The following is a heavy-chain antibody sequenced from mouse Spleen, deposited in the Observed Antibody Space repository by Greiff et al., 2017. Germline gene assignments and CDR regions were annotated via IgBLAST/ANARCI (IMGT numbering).Heavy chain of an antibody. CDR2: IRLKSNNYAT. D-gene: IGHD2-4*01. V-gene: IGHV6-6*02. Sequence: DVKLVESGGGLVQPGGSMKLSCVASGFTFSNYWMNWVRQSPEKGLEWVAEIRLKSNNYATHYAESVKGRFTISRDDSKSSVYLQMNNLRAEDTGIYYCTRHYDVSLYFDYWGQGTTLTVSS. CDR3: TRHYDVSLYFDY. J-gene: IGHJ2*01. CDR1: GFTFSNYW.